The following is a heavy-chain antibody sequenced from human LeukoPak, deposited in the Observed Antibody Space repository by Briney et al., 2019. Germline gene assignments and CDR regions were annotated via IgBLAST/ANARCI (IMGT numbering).Heavy chain of an antibody. V-gene: IGHV1-18*01. D-gene: IGHD1-26*01. Sequence: EASVKVSCKASGYTFTSYGISWARQAPGQGLEWMGWISAYNGNTNYAQKLQGRVTMTTDTSTSTAYMELRSLRSDDTAVYYCARVAVGATNWFDPWGQGTLVTVSS. CDR3: ARVAVGATNWFDP. CDR1: GYTFTSYG. J-gene: IGHJ5*02. CDR2: ISAYNGNT.